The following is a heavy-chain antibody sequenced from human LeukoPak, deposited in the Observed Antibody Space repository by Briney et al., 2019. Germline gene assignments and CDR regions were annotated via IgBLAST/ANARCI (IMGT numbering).Heavy chain of an antibody. CDR1: GGSISSYY. CDR2: IYTSVST. D-gene: IGHD6-19*01. Sequence: PSETLSLTCTVSGGSISSYYWSWIRQPAGKGLEWIGRIYTSVSTNYNPSLKSRVTMSVDTSKNQFSLRLSSVTAADTAVYYCASMTAVAGLFDHWGQGTLVTVSS. CDR3: ASMTAVAGLFDH. J-gene: IGHJ4*02. V-gene: IGHV4-4*07.